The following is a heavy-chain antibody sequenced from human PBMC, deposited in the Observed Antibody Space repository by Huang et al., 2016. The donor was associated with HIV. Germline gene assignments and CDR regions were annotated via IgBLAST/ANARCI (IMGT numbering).Heavy chain of an antibody. J-gene: IGHJ3*01. CDR1: GYIFTTYS. D-gene: IGHD2-2*03. CDR3: ARAARGDGYHGAFDV. V-gene: IGHV1-3*01. Sequence: QVQLVQSGAAFKKPGASLKLSCAASGYIFTTYSIHWFRRVPGQSLQWLGWINPGNGRVSLLQRFNGRVILSGDLSAATVYMQLSGPTADDTATYFCARAARGDGYHGAFDVWGQGTMVTV. CDR2: INPGNGRV.